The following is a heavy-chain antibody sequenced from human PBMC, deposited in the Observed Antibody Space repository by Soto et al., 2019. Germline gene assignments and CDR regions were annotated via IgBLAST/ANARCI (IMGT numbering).Heavy chain of an antibody. CDR1: GGSSSGYY. J-gene: IGHJ4*02. V-gene: IGHV4-34*01. D-gene: IGHD4-17*01. CDR3: ARGLPIASTVTFDY. Sequence: SETLSLTCAVYGGSSSGYYWSWIRQPPGKGLEWIGEINHSGSTNYNPSLKSRVTISVDTSKNQFSLKLSSVTAADTAVYYCARGLPIASTVTFDYWGQGTLVTVSS. CDR2: INHSGST.